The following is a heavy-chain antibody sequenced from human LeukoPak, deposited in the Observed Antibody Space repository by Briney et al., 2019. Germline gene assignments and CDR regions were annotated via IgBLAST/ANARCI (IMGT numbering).Heavy chain of an antibody. V-gene: IGHV3-23*01. CDR3: AKDRRFGELFVH. Sequence: GGSLRLSCAASGFTSSSYAMSWVRQAPGKGLEWVSAISGSGGSKYYADSVKGRFTISRDNSKNTLYLQMNSLRAEDTAVYYCAKDRRFGELFVHWGQGTLVTVSS. D-gene: IGHD3-10*01. J-gene: IGHJ4*02. CDR1: GFTSSSYA. CDR2: ISGSGGSK.